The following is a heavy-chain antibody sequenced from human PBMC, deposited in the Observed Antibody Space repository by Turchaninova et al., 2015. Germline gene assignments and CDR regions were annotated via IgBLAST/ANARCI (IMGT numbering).Heavy chain of an antibody. CDR2: IDPSYSYT. CDR1: ESSFACYW. J-gene: IGHJ5*02. Sequence: KLVQSGEEVKIPVESWRLAWKGSESSFACYWINWVGQMPGKGLEWMGRIDPSYSYTNYSPSFQGHVTISADKSISTAYLQWSSLKASDTAMYYCARQYYYDSSGYYLGAWGQGTLVSVSS. V-gene: IGHV5-10-1*03. D-gene: IGHD3-22*01. CDR3: ARQYYYDSSGYYLGA.